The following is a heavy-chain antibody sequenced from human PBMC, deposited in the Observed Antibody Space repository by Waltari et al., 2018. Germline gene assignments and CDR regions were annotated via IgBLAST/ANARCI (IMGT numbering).Heavy chain of an antibody. J-gene: IGHJ4*02. Sequence: QVQLRESGPGLVKPSETLSLTCVVSGYSICDGYYWAWMRQPPGKGLEWIGSIHRSRSTYDSPSLKSRVTMSVDPPNNFFSLRLNSVTAADTAVYYCARQGRTISGPESFFDYWGQGIPVTVSS. CDR1: GYSICDGYY. CDR2: IHRSRST. D-gene: IGHD3-3*01. V-gene: IGHV4-38-2*01. CDR3: ARQGRTISGPESFFDY.